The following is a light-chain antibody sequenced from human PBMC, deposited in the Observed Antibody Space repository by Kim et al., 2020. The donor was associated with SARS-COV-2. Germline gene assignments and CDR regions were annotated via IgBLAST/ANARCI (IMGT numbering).Light chain of an antibody. J-gene: IGLJ2*01. CDR1: SSNIGAGYD. V-gene: IGLV1-40*01. CDR2: GNS. CDR3: QSYDSSLSGSV. Sequence: QRVTIYCTGSSSNIGAGYDVHWYQQLPGTAPKLLIYGNSNRPSGVPDRFSGSKSGTSASLAITGLQAEDEADYYCQSYDSSLSGSVFGGGTKLTVL.